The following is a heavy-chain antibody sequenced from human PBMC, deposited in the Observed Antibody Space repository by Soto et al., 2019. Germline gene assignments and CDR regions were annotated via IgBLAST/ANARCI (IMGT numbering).Heavy chain of an antibody. CDR2: INPSGGST. CDR1: GYTFTSYY. CDR3: AKAGGTRTFYYYYMDV. J-gene: IGHJ6*03. V-gene: IGHV1-46*03. Sequence: QVQLVQSGAEVKKPGASVKVSCKASGYTFTSYYMHWVRQAPGQGLEWMGIINPSGGSTSYAQKCQGRVTMTRDTSTSTVYMELSSLRSEDTAVYYCAKAGGTRTFYYYYMDVWGKGTTVTVSS. D-gene: IGHD1-1*01.